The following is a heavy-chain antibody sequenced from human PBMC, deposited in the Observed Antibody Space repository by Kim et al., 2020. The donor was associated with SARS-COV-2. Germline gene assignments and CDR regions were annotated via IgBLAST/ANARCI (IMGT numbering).Heavy chain of an antibody. V-gene: IGHV4-34*01. CDR2: INHSGST. CDR1: GGSFSGYY. D-gene: IGHD3-22*01. CDR3: AGYQRSGSSGYLDAFDI. Sequence: SETLSLTCAVYGGSFSGYYWSWIRQPPGKGLEWIGEINHSGSTNYNPSLKSRVTISVDTSKNQFSLKLSSVTAADTAVYYCAGYQRSGSSGYLDAFDIWGQGTMVTVSS. J-gene: IGHJ3*02.